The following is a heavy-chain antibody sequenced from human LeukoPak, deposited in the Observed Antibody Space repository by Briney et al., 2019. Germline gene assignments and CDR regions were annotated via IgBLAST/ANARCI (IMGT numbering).Heavy chain of an antibody. V-gene: IGHV3-48*01. J-gene: IGHJ3*02. Sequence: GGSLRLSCAASGFTFSSYGMSWVRQAPGKGLEWVSYISSSSSTIYYADSVKGRFTISRDNAKNSLYLQMNSLRAEDTAMYYCARDGRRSLDAFDIWGQGTMVTVSS. CDR3: ARDGRRSLDAFDI. D-gene: IGHD5-24*01. CDR2: ISSSSSTI. CDR1: GFTFSSYG.